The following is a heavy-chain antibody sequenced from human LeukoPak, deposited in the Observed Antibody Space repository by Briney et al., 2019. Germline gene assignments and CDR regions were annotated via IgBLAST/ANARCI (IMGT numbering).Heavy chain of an antibody. CDR3: ARTPGGGLTMVRGVIKAYYYYMDV. Sequence: SVKVSCKASGGTFSSYAISWVRQAPGQGLEWMGRIIPIFGTANYAQKFQGRVTITADKSTSTAYVELSSLRSEDTAVYYCARTPGGGLTMVRGVIKAYYYYMDVWGKGTTVTVSS. D-gene: IGHD3-10*01. CDR1: GGTFSSYA. CDR2: IIPIFGTA. J-gene: IGHJ6*03. V-gene: IGHV1-69*06.